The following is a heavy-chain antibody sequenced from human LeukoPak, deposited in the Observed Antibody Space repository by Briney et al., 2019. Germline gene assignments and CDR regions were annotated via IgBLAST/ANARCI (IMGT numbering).Heavy chain of an antibody. V-gene: IGHV1-2*02. D-gene: IGHD6-13*01. J-gene: IGHJ6*03. CDR1: GYTFTGYY. Sequence: ASVKVSCKASGYTFTGYYTHWVRQAPGQGLEWMGWINPNSGGTNYAQKFQGRVTMTRDTSISTAYMELSRLRSDDTAVYYCARGEAAAEAPYYYYYMDVWGKGTTVTVSS. CDR3: ARGEAAAEAPYYYYYMDV. CDR2: INPNSGGT.